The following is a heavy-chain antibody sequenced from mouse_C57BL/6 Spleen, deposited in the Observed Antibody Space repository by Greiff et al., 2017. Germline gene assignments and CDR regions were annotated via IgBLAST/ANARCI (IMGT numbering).Heavy chain of an antibody. CDR1: GYTFTSYW. CDR3: ARYYGSSNWYVDV. D-gene: IGHD1-1*01. V-gene: IGHV1-55*01. J-gene: IGHJ1*03. Sequence: QVQLQQPGAELVKPGASVKMSCKASGYTFTSYWITWVKQRPGQGLEWIGDIYPGSGSTNYNEEFKSKATLTVDTSSSTAYMQLSSLTSEDSAVYYCARYYGSSNWYVDVWGTGTTVTVSS. CDR2: IYPGSGST.